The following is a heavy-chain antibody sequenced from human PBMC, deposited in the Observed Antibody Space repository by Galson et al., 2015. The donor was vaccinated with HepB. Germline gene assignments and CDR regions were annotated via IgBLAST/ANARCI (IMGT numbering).Heavy chain of an antibody. D-gene: IGHD6-13*01. CDR1: GYTFTDYF. CDR2: INPNTGGT. Sequence: SVKVFCKASGYTFTDYFMHWARQAPGQGLAGMGWINPNTGGTNYAQKFQGRVTMTRDTSISTAYMELSRLRSDDTAVYYVAAPSSRWYLYYFDYWGQGSLVTVAS. V-gene: IGHV1-2*02. CDR3: AAPSSRWYLYYFDY. J-gene: IGHJ4*02.